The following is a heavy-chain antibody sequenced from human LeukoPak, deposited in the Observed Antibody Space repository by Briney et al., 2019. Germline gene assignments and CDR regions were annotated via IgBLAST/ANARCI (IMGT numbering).Heavy chain of an antibody. CDR3: ARDGSVAAAGTFYYGMDV. CDR1: GFTFSSHW. V-gene: IGHV3-7*01. D-gene: IGHD6-13*01. Sequence: GGSLRLSCAASGFTFSSHWMSWVRQAPGKGLEWVANIKQDGSEKYYVDSVKGRFTISRDNAKNSLYLQMNSLRDEDTAVYYCARDGSVAAAGTFYYGMDVWGQGTTVTVSS. CDR2: IKQDGSEK. J-gene: IGHJ6*02.